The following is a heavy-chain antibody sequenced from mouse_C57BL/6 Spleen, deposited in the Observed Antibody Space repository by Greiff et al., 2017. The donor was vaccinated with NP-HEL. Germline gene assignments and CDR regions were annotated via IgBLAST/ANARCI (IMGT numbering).Heavy chain of an antibody. V-gene: IGHV1-26*01. CDR3: AREYYGSRGYFDV. Sequence: EVQLQQSGPELVKPGASVKISCKASGYTFTDYYMNWVKQSHGKSLEWIGDINPNNGGTIYNQKFKGKATLTVDKSSSTAYMELRSLTSEDMSVYYGAREYYGSRGYFDVWGTGTTVTVSS. CDR1: GYTFTDYY. CDR2: INPNNGGT. D-gene: IGHD1-1*01. J-gene: IGHJ1*03.